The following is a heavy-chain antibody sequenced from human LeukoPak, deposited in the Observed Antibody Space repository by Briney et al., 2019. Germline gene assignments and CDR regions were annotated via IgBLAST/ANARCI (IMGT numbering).Heavy chain of an antibody. CDR1: GYTLTELS. CDR2: FDPEDGET. V-gene: IGHV1-24*01. J-gene: IGHJ4*02. Sequence: ASVKVSCKVSGYTLTELSMHWVRQAPGKGLEWMGGFDPEDGETIYAQKFQGRVTMTEDTSTDTAYMELSSLRSEDTAVYYCARGEAVAGTVDYWGQGTLVTVSS. CDR3: ARGEAVAGTVDY. D-gene: IGHD6-19*01.